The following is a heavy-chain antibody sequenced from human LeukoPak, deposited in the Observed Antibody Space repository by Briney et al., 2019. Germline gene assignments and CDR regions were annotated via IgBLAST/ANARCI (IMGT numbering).Heavy chain of an antibody. CDR2: IKQDGSEK. CDR3: ARDKIVGATYFDY. CDR1: GFTFSDYY. Sequence: GGSLRLSCAASGFTFSDYYMSWIRQAPGKGLEWVANIKQDGSEKYYVDSVKGRFTISRDNAKNSLYLQMNSLRAEDTAVYYCARDKIVGATYFDYWGQGTLVTVSS. J-gene: IGHJ4*02. V-gene: IGHV3-7*01. D-gene: IGHD1-26*01.